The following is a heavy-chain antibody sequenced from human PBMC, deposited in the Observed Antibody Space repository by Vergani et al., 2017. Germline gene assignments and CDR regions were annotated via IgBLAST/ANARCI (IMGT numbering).Heavy chain of an antibody. J-gene: IGHJ6*02. Sequence: QVQLVQSGAEVKKPGSSVKVSCKASGGTFSSYAISWVRQAPGQGLEWMGGIIPIFGTANYAKKFQGRVTITADESTSTAYMKLSSLSSEDTAVYYCARGPYSNYRERGRDYYCYYYGMDVWGQGTTVTVSS. CDR2: IIPIFGTA. V-gene: IGHV1-69*01. CDR1: GGTFSSYA. CDR3: ARGPYSNYRERGRDYYCYYYGMDV. D-gene: IGHD4-11*01.